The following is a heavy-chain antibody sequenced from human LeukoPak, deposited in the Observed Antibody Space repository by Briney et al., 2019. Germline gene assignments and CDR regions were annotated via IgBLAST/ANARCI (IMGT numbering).Heavy chain of an antibody. Sequence: ETLSLTCTVSGGSISGYYWIWIRQPPGKGLEWVANIKEDGSEKDYVDSVKGRFTISRDNAKNSLYLQMDSLRAEDTAVYYCARDRIGGEEYWGQGTLVTVSS. CDR3: ARDRIGGEEY. J-gene: IGHJ4*02. CDR2: IKEDGSEK. D-gene: IGHD3-16*01. CDR1: GGSISGYY. V-gene: IGHV3-7*01.